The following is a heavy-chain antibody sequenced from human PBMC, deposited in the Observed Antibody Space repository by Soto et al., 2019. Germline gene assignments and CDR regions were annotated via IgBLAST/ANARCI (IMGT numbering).Heavy chain of an antibody. Sequence: EVQLVESGGGLVQPGGSLRLSCAASGFTLSRYWVHWVRQVPGKGLVWVSRINPDGSTTNYADSVKGRFTVSRDNAKNTVYLHMNSLRAEDTAAYYCTRDTTGPDDHWGQGTLVTVSS. V-gene: IGHV3-74*01. D-gene: IGHD1-1*01. CDR2: INPDGSTT. J-gene: IGHJ4*02. CDR3: TRDTTGPDDH. CDR1: GFTLSRYW.